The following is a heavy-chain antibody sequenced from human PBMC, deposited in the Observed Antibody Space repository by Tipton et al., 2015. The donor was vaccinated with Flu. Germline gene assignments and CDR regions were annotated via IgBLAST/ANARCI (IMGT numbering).Heavy chain of an antibody. CDR1: GFTFSIYA. CDR3: AKVIPEKVSGLDY. Sequence: SLRLSCAASGFTFSIYAMSWVRQAPGKRLEWISDISGGGGGTYYADSVKDRFTISRDNSKNMLYLRMNSLSAEDTAIYYCAKVIPEKVSGLDYWGQGTLVTVSS. D-gene: IGHD5/OR15-5a*01. CDR2: ISGGGGGT. J-gene: IGHJ4*02. V-gene: IGHV3-23*01.